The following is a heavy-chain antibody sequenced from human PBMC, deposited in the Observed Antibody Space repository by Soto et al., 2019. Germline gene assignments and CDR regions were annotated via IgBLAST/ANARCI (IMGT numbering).Heavy chain of an antibody. V-gene: IGHV3-23*01. J-gene: IGHJ4*02. Sequence: GGSLRLSCAASGFTFSIYAMTWVRQAPGKGLEWVSTIGGSGGDTSYADFVRGQFTISRDNSRNTLYLQMNSLRAEDTAVYYCAKDAPGSGWLRDSWGQGTLVTV. CDR1: GFTFSIYA. D-gene: IGHD3-22*01. CDR2: IGGSGGDT. CDR3: AKDAPGSGWLRDS.